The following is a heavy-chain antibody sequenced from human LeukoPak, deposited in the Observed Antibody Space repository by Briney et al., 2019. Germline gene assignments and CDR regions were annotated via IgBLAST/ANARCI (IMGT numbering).Heavy chain of an antibody. CDR2: INHSGSI. V-gene: IGHV4-34*01. Sequence: SETLSLTCAVYGGSFSGYYWSWIRQPPEKGLEWIGEINHSGSINYNPSLKSRVTISVDTSKNQFSLKLSSVTAADTAVYYCARGYYSSSWYGGEFDYWGQGTLVTVSS. CDR1: GGSFSGYY. D-gene: IGHD6-13*01. CDR3: ARGYYSSSWYGGEFDY. J-gene: IGHJ4*02.